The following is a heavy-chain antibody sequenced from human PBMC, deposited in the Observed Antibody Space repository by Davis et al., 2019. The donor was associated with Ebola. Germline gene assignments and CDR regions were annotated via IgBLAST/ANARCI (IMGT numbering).Heavy chain of an antibody. Sequence: PSETLSLTCAISGDSVSSSGWNWIRQSPSRGLEWLGRTYYNSKWYNDYAVSVKSRITINPDTSKNQFSLQLNSVTPEDTAVYYCARGWLRGYLDYWGQGTLVTVSS. CDR2: TYYNSKWYN. CDR1: GDSVSSSG. J-gene: IGHJ4*02. D-gene: IGHD3-3*01. V-gene: IGHV6-1*01. CDR3: ARGWLRGYLDY.